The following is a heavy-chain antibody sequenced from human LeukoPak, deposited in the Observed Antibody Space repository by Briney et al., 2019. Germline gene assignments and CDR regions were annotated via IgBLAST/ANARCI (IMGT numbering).Heavy chain of an antibody. Sequence: SETLSLTCTVSGGSISSSSYYWGWIRQPPGKGLEWIGSIYYSGSTYYNPSLKSRVTISVDTSKNQFSLKLSSVTAADTAVYYCARGSALRHFNYWGQGTLITVSS. CDR2: IYYSGST. CDR3: ARGSALRHFNY. D-gene: IGHD3-3*01. J-gene: IGHJ4*02. CDR1: GGSISSSSYY. V-gene: IGHV4-39*01.